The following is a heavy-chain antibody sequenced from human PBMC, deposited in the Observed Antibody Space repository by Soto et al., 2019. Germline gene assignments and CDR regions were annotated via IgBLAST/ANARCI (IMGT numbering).Heavy chain of an antibody. CDR1: GFTFSNYA. CDR3: AKFFVETGSNSGWPWSFHY. CDR2: ISGSGGTT. Sequence: EVQLLESGGGLVQPGRSLRLSCAASGFTFSNYAMSWVRQAPGQGLDWVSAISGSGGTTYYADSVKGRFTSSRDNSKNTLCLQMNSLRAEDAAVYYCAKFFVETGSNSGWPWSFHYWGQGTLVTVSS. J-gene: IGHJ4*02. D-gene: IGHD6-25*01. V-gene: IGHV3-23*01.